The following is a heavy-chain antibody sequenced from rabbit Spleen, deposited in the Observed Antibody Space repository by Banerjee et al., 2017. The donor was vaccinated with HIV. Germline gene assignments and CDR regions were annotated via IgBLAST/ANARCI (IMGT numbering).Heavy chain of an antibody. Sequence: QEQLVESGGGLVQPEGSLTLTCTASGFSFSSSYYMCWVRQAPGKGLEWIGCIVTGTGNSYYASWAKGRFTISKTSSTTVTLQVTSLTAADTATYFCARDPAYASVSAYNIPVLWGQGTLVTVS. CDR2: IVTGTGNS. V-gene: IGHV1S45*01. CDR1: GFSFSSSYY. CDR3: ARDPAYASVSAYNIPVL. J-gene: IGHJ3*01. D-gene: IGHD1-1*01.